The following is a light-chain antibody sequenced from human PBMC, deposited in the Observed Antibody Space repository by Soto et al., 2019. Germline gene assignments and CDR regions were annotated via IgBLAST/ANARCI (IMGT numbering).Light chain of an antibody. CDR1: SGSIAGYY. Sequence: NFMLTQPHSVSESPGKTVTISCTRSSGSIAGYYVQWYQQRPDSAPTTVIYEDSQRPSGVPDRFSGSIDSPSNSASLTISGLQAEDEADYYCTSYGGRDNLMFGGGTKVTVL. CDR3: TSYGGRDNLM. J-gene: IGLJ3*02. CDR2: EDS. V-gene: IGLV6-57*04.